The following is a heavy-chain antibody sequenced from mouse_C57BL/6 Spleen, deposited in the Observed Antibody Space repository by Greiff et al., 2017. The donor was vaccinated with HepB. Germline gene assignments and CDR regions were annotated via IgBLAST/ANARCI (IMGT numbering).Heavy chain of an antibody. CDR3: ATITTVVATRAMDY. Sequence: QVQLQQSGAELARPGASVKMSCKASGYTFTSYTMHWVKQRPGQGLEWIGYINPSSGYTKYNQKFKDKATLTADKSSSTAYMQLSSLTSEDSAVYYCATITTVVATRAMDYWGQGTSVTVSS. J-gene: IGHJ4*01. V-gene: IGHV1-4*01. D-gene: IGHD1-1*01. CDR1: GYTFTSYT. CDR2: INPSSGYT.